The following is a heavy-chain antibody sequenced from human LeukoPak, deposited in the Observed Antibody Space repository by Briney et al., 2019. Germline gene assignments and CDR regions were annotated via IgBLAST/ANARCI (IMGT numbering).Heavy chain of an antibody. D-gene: IGHD3-3*01. CDR1: GGSISSGDYY. J-gene: IGHJ4*02. CDR3: ARHAVTPVLRFLEREGY. CDR2: IYYSGST. Sequence: KSSETLSLTCTVSGGSISSGDYYWSWIRQPPGKGLEWIGYIYYSGSTYYNPSLKSRVTISVDTSKNQFSLKLSSVTAADTAVYYCARHAVTPVLRFLEREGYWGQGTLVTVSS. V-gene: IGHV4-30-4*08.